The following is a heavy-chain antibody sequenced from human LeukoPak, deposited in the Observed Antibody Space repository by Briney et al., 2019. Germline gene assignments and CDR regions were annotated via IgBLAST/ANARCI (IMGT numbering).Heavy chain of an antibody. V-gene: IGHV1-2*06. Sequence: ASVKVSCKASGYTFTGYYMHWVRQAPGQGLEWMGRINPNSGGTNYAQKFQGRVTMTRDMSISTAYKELSRLRSDDTAVYYCARDHIPYGSGSYGYWGQGTLVTVSS. CDR1: GYTFTGYY. D-gene: IGHD3-10*01. J-gene: IGHJ4*02. CDR3: ARDHIPYGSGSYGY. CDR2: INPNSGGT.